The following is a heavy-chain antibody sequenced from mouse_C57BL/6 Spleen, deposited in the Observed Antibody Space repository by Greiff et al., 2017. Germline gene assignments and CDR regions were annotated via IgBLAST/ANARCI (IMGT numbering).Heavy chain of an antibody. D-gene: IGHD2-4*01. J-gene: IGHJ4*01. CDR3: ARSYDYIYYYAMDY. Sequence: QVQLQQSGAELMKPGASVKLSCKATGYTFTGYWIEWVKQRPGQGLEWIGEIFPGSGSTNYTEKFKGKATFTADTSSNTAYMQLSSLRTEDSAIYDGARSYDYIYYYAMDYWGQGTSVTVSS. V-gene: IGHV1-9*01. CDR2: IFPGSGST. CDR1: GYTFTGYW.